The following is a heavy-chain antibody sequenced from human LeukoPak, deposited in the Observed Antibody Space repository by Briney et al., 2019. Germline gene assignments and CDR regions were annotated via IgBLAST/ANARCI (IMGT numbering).Heavy chain of an antibody. Sequence: GGSLRLSCAASGFTFSSYAMHWVRQAPGKGLEYVSAISSNGGSTYYANSVKGRFAISRDNSKNTLYLQMGSLRAEDMAVYYCARERVGPDFLEWFDAFDIWGQGTMVTVSS. CDR3: ARERVGPDFLEWFDAFDI. D-gene: IGHD3-3*01. V-gene: IGHV3-64*01. CDR2: ISSNGGST. J-gene: IGHJ3*02. CDR1: GFTFSSYA.